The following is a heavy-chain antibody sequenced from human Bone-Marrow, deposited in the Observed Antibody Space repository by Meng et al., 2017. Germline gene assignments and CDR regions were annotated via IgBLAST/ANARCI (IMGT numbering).Heavy chain of an antibody. CDR1: GGSFSDYY. CDR2: INHSGST. D-gene: IGHD4-11*01. Sequence: QVQVQQWGAGLLKPSETLSLTCVVSGGSFSDYYWSWIRQPPGKGLEWIGEINHSGSTNSNPSLESRATISVDTSQNNLSLKLSSVTAADSAVYYCARGPTTMAHDFDYWGQGTLVTVSS. CDR3: ARGPTTMAHDFDY. J-gene: IGHJ4*02. V-gene: IGHV4-34*01.